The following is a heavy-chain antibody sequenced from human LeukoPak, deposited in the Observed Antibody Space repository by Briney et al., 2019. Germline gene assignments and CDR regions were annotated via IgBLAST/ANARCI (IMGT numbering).Heavy chain of an antibody. J-gene: IGHJ4*02. CDR1: GFTFSDYD. Sequence: GGFLRLSCAASGFTFSDYDMHLGRRAPGKRLERVRFFGFDGSNKVYADSVKGRFTISRDNSKYTLSMQMNRLRGEDTAVYFCAKGGYRYSNNWWADYWGQGNLVTVSS. D-gene: IGHD6-13*01. CDR2: FGFDGSNK. CDR3: AKGGYRYSNNWWADY. V-gene: IGHV3-30*02.